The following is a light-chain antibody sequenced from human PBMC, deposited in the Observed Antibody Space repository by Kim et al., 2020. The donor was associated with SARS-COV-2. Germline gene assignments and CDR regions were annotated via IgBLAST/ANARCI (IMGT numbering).Light chain of an antibody. CDR2: AAS. V-gene: IGKV1-27*01. CDR1: QGISHY. Sequence: DIQMTQSPSSLSASVGDRVTITCRASQGISHYLAWYQQKPGKGPKLLIYAASGLQSGVPSRFSGSGSGTDFTLTISCLQPEDVATYYCQKYNNAPWTFGQGTKVDIK. J-gene: IGKJ1*01. CDR3: QKYNNAPWT.